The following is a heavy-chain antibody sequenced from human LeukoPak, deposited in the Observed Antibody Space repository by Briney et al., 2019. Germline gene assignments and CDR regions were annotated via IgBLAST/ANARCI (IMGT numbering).Heavy chain of an antibody. CDR1: GGSFSGYY. Sequence: SETLSLTCAVYGGSFSGYYWSWIRQPPGKGLEWIGEINHSGSTYYNPSLKSRVTISVDTSKNQFSLKLSSVTAADTAVYYCAGILSSTSSVDYWGQGTLVTVSS. J-gene: IGHJ4*02. CDR2: INHSGST. V-gene: IGHV4-34*01. D-gene: IGHD2-2*01. CDR3: AGILSSTSSVDY.